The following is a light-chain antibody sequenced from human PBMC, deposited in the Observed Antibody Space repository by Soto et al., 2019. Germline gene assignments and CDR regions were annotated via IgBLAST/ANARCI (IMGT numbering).Light chain of an antibody. CDR3: CSYAGSCVV. J-gene: IGLJ2*01. CDR1: SSDVSGYNY. CDR2: DVS. V-gene: IGLV2-11*01. Sequence: QSVLTQPRSVSGSPGQSVTISCTGTSSDVSGYNYVSWYQQHPGKAPKLMIYDVSKRPSGVPDRFSGSKSGNTASLTISGLQAEDEADYYCCSYAGSCVVFGGGTKLTVL.